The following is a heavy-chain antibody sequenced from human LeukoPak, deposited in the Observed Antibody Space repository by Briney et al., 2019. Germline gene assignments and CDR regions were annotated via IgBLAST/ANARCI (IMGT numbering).Heavy chain of an antibody. Sequence: SETLSLTCTVSGGSPSSGSYYWGWIRQPPGKGLEWIGSIYYSGSIYFSGSSDYNPSLKSRVTISGDTSKNHFSLRLRSVTAADTAVYYCARDFDYWGQGTLVTVSS. V-gene: IGHV4-39*07. CDR2: SIYYSGSIYFSGSS. CDR1: GGSPSSGSYY. CDR3: ARDFDY. J-gene: IGHJ4*02.